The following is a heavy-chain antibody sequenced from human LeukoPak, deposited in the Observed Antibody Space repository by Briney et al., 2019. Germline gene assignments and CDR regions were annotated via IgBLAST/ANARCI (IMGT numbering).Heavy chain of an antibody. CDR1: GFTFHDYA. Sequence: GGSLRLSCAASGFTFHDYAMHWVRQAPGKGLEWVSLISWDGGSTYYADSVKGRFTISRDNSKNSLYLQMNSLRAEDTAVYYCARLREIPVFGVVTKSTSYFDYWGQGTLVTVSS. V-gene: IGHV3-43D*03. J-gene: IGHJ4*02. D-gene: IGHD3-3*01. CDR3: ARLREIPVFGVVTKSTSYFDY. CDR2: ISWDGGST.